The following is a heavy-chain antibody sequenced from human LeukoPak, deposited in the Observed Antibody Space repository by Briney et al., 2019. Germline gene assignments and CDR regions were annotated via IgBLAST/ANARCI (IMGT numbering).Heavy chain of an antibody. D-gene: IGHD3-10*01. J-gene: IGHJ5*02. CDR3: AREGYYYGSGGSRYNWFDP. Sequence: PGRSLRLSCAASGFTFSSYGMHWVRQAPGKGLEWVAVIWYDGSNKYYADSVKGRFTISRDNSKNTLYLQMNCLRAEDTAVYYCAREGYYYGSGGSRYNWFDPWGQGTLVTVSS. CDR2: IWYDGSNK. CDR1: GFTFSSYG. V-gene: IGHV3-33*01.